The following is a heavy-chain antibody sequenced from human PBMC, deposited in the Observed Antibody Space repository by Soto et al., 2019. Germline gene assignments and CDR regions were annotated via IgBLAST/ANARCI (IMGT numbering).Heavy chain of an antibody. V-gene: IGHV1-8*01. CDR2: MNPYTGET. CDR3: VRQAGGASTPGDDY. D-gene: IGHD2-15*01. CDR1: GYTFDAFD. Sequence: QVQLVQSGAEVRKPGASVRVSCKASGYTFDAFDIHWVRQATGQGLELMGWMNPYTGETAYTQTFRGRVSMTRDTYVSTAYKELTSLASEASAIYCCVRQAGGASTPGDDYWGQGTLVTVSS. J-gene: IGHJ4*02.